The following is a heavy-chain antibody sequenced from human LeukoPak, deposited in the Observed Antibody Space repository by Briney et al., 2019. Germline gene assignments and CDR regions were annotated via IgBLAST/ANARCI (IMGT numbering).Heavy chain of an antibody. V-gene: IGHV4-39*07. CDR2: ICSGGST. D-gene: IGHD1-14*01. CDR3: VKDRGNHVTDY. CDR1: GGSISSSPCY. J-gene: IGHJ4*02. Sequence: SETLSPTCTVSGGSISSSPCYWGWIRQPPGKGLEWFGTICSGGSTCYNPSLKSRVTISVDTSKNQFSLKLSSLTAADTAVYYCVKDRGNHVTDYWGQGTLVTVSS.